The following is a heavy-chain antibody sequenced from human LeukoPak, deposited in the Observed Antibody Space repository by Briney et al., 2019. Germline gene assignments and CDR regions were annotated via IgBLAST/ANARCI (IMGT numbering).Heavy chain of an antibody. Sequence: PSETLSLTCTVSGYSISSGYYWGWIRQPPGKGLEWIGSIYHSGSTYYNPSLKSRVTISVDTSKNQFSLKVTSVTAADTAVYYCARVYSSSWYWNWFDPWGQGTLVTASS. CDR3: ARVYSSSWYWNWFDP. D-gene: IGHD6-13*01. V-gene: IGHV4-38-2*02. CDR1: GYSISSGYY. J-gene: IGHJ5*02. CDR2: IYHSGST.